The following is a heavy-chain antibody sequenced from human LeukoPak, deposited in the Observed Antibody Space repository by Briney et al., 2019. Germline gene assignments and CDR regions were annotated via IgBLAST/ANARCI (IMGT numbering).Heavy chain of an antibody. J-gene: IGHJ2*01. V-gene: IGHV1-2*02. CDR3: ARSPMTTVTDWYFDL. D-gene: IGHD4-17*01. CDR1: GYIFTGYY. CDR2: INPNSGGT. Sequence: ASVKVSCKASGYIFTGYYMHWVRQAPGQGLEWMGWINPNSGGTNYAQKFQGRVTMTRDTSISTAYMELSRLRSDDTAVYYCARSPMTTVTDWYFDLWGRGTLVTVSS.